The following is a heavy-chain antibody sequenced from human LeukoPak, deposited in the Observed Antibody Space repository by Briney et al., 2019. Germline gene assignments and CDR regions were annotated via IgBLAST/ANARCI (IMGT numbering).Heavy chain of an antibody. J-gene: IGHJ4*02. D-gene: IGHD3-10*01. CDR1: GFIFSSYG. V-gene: IGHV3-30*18. CDR2: ISYDGNNK. CDR3: AKDRWYYGSGRTFDY. Sequence: GGSLRLSCAASGFIFSSYGVHWVSQAPGKGLEWVAFISYDGNNKNYADSVKGRFTISRDNSKNTLYLQMNSLRTEDTAVYYCAKDRWYYGSGRTFDYWGQGTLVTVSS.